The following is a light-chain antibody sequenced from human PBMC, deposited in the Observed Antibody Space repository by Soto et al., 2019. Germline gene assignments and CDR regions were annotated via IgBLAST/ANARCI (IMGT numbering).Light chain of an antibody. J-gene: IGKJ2*01. V-gene: IGKV1-39*01. CDR2: AES. CDR1: QSIGTY. CDR3: QESHST. Sequence: DAQMTQSPSSLSASVGDSVTITCRASQSIGTYLDWYQHKPGKAPKLLIYAESSLQSWVPSRFSGSGSGTEFTLTISSLQPEDFATYYCQESHSTFGQGTKLHIK.